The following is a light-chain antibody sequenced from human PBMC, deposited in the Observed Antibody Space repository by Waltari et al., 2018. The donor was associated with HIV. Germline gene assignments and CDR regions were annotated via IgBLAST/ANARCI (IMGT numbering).Light chain of an antibody. CDR2: KAS. V-gene: IGKV1-5*03. CDR1: PDISRW. Sequence: DIQMTQSPSTLSASIGDPVTLTCRASPDISRWLAWYQQKPGEVPKLLVYKASLLGSGVPSRFSGSGSGTEFTLTINSLQPSDFATYYCQQYNTYLWTFGQGTKVEI. J-gene: IGKJ1*01. CDR3: QQYNTYLWT.